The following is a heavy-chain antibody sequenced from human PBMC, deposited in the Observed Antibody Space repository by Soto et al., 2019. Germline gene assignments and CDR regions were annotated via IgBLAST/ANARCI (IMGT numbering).Heavy chain of an antibody. CDR3: AKDPQELAYYFDY. Sequence: AGGSLRLSCAASGFTFSSYGMHWVRQAPGKGLEWVAVISYDGSNKYYADSVKGRFTISRDNSKNTLYLQMNSLRAEDTAVYYCAKDPQELAYYFDYWGQGTLVTV. CDR2: ISYDGSNK. J-gene: IGHJ4*02. V-gene: IGHV3-30*18. CDR1: GFTFSSYG. D-gene: IGHD6-13*01.